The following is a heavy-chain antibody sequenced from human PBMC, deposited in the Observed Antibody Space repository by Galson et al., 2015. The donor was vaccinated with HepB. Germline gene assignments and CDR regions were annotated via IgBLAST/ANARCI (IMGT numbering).Heavy chain of an antibody. CDR3: ATDSLGARGDFDY. D-gene: IGHD1-26*01. J-gene: IGHJ4*02. CDR2: FDPEDGET. V-gene: IGHV1-24*01. Sequence: SVKVSCRVSGYTLTELSMHWVRQAPGKGLEWMGGFDPEDGETIYAQKFQGRVTMTEDTSTDTAYMELSSLRSEDTAVYYCATDSLGARGDFDYWGQGTLVTVSS. CDR1: GYTLTELS.